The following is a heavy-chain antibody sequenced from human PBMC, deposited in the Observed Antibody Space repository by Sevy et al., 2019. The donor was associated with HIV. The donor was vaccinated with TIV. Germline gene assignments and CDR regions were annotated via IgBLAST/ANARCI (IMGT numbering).Heavy chain of an antibody. J-gene: IGHJ4*02. CDR2: IKQDMSEK. V-gene: IGHV3-7*01. CDR1: GFTFSSYW. Sequence: GGSLRLSCAASGFTFSSYWMTWVRQAPGKGLEWVANIKQDMSEKYYADSVKGRFTISRDNARNSLYLQMESLRAEDTAVYYCARDAGYCSSTSCYRGDYFDYWGQGTLVTVSS. CDR3: ARDAGYCSSTSCYRGDYFDY. D-gene: IGHD2-2*02.